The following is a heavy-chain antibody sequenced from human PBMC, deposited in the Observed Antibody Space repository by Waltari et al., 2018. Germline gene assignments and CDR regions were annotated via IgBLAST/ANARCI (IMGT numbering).Heavy chain of an antibody. D-gene: IGHD7-27*01. J-gene: IGHJ6*04. V-gene: IGHV1-69-2*01. CDR1: GYTFTDYY. CDR2: VDPEEGET. Sequence: EVQLVQSGAEVKKPGATVKISCKASGYTFTDYYMHWVQQAPGKGLEWMGRVDPEEGETIDAEKFQGRVTITADTATDTAYMELSSLRSEDTAVYYCATDLGMGGDVWGKGTTVTVSS. CDR3: ATDLGMGGDV.